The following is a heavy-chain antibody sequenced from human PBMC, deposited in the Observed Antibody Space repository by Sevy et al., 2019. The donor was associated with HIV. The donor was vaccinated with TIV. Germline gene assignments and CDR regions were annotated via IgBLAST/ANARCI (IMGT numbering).Heavy chain of an antibody. J-gene: IGHJ6*02. CDR1: GFTFSSYS. CDR3: ARGNGDILTTVYGMDV. V-gene: IGHV3-21*01. Sequence: GGSLRLSCAASGFTFSSYSMNWVRQAPGKGLEWVSSISSSSSYIYYADSVKGRFTISRDNAKNSLYLQMNSLRAEDTDGYYCARGNGDILTTVYGMDVWGQGTTVTVSS. CDR2: ISSSSSYI. D-gene: IGHD3-9*01.